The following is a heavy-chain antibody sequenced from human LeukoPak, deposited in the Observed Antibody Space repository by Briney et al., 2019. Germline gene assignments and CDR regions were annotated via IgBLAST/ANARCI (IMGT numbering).Heavy chain of an antibody. D-gene: IGHD1-26*01. CDR3: ARDMWGYGMDV. CDR2: ISAYNGNT. V-gene: IGHV1-18*01. Sequence: ASVKVSCKASGYTFTSYGISWVRHAPGQGLEWMGWISAYNGNTNYAQKLQGRVTMTTDTSTGTAYMEPRSLRSDDTAVYYCARDMWGYGMDVWGQGTTVTVSS. J-gene: IGHJ6*02. CDR1: GYTFTSYG.